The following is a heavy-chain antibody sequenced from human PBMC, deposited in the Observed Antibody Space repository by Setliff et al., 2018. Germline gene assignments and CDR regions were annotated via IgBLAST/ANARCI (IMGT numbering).Heavy chain of an antibody. CDR3: AREGYCSGGSSHRCVYYGMDV. CDR1: GYTFTSYY. D-gene: IGHD2-15*01. J-gene: IGHJ6*02. Sequence: EASVKVSCKASGYTFTSYYMHWVRQAPGQGLEWMGIINPSGGSTSYAQKFQGRVTMTRDTSTSTVYMELSSLRSEDTAVYYCAREGYCSGGSSHRCVYYGMDVWGQGTTVTVSS. CDR2: INPSGGST. V-gene: IGHV1-46*01.